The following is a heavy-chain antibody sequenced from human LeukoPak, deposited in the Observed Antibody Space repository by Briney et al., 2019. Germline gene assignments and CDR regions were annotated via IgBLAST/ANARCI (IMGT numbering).Heavy chain of an antibody. D-gene: IGHD3-16*02. Sequence: GGSLRLSCAASGFTFSGYAMHWVRQAPGKGLEWVAVISYDGSNKYYADSVKGRFTISRDNSKNTLYLQMNSLRAEDTAAYYCASYDYVWGSYRYTGAPNFDYWGQGTLVTVSS. CDR1: GFTFSGYA. CDR3: ASYDYVWGSYRYTGAPNFDY. CDR2: ISYDGSNK. V-gene: IGHV3-30*04. J-gene: IGHJ4*02.